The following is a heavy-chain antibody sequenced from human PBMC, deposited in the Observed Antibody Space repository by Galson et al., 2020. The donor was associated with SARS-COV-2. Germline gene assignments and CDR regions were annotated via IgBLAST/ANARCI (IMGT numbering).Heavy chain of an antibody. CDR3: AKVRDAYRVYYGVDV. Sequence: QLGESLKISCAASGFTFSTYGMHWVRQAPGKGLEWVAALSYDGSSEYYTDSAKGRFTISRDNSRNTLYLQLNSLGTEDTAVYYCAKVRDAYRVYYGVDVWGQGTTVTVSS. CDR1: GFTFSTYG. V-gene: IGHV3-30*18. D-gene: IGHD4-4*01. J-gene: IGHJ6*02. CDR2: LSYDGSSE.